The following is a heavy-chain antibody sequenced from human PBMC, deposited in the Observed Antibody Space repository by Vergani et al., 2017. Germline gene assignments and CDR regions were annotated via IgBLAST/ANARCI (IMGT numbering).Heavy chain of an antibody. CDR2: IYYSGST. CDR3: ARGGSYYDILTGYLPGWFDP. CDR1: GGSVSSSSYY. J-gene: IGHJ5*02. Sequence: QVQLQESGPGLVKPSETLSLTCTVSGGSVSSSSYYWGWIRQPPGKGLEWIGSIYYSGSTYYNPSLKSRVTISVDTSKNQFSLKLSSVTAADTAVYYWARGGSYYDILTGYLPGWFDPWGQGTLVTVSS. D-gene: IGHD3-9*01. V-gene: IGHV4-39*01.